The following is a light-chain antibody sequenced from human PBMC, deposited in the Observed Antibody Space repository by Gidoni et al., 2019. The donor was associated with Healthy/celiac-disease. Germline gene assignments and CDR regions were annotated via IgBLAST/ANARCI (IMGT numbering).Light chain of an antibody. CDR2: KAS. CDR1: QSISSW. J-gene: IGKJ1*01. V-gene: IGKV1-5*03. Sequence: DIQLTQSPSTLSASVGARVTITCRASQSISSWLAWYQQKPGKAPKLLIYKASSLESGVPSRFSGSGSGTEFTLTISSLQPDDFATYYCQQYNSYSRLFGQGTKVEIK. CDR3: QQYNSYSRL.